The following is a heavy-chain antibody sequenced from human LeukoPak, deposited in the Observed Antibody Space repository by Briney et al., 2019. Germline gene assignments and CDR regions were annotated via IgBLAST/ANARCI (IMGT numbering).Heavy chain of an antibody. CDR2: IIPIFGTA. CDR1: GYTFTGYY. D-gene: IGHD2-21*01. J-gene: IGHJ5*02. CDR3: ARNRRIPYCGGDCYSPKESFDP. V-gene: IGHV1-69*13. Sequence: ASVKVSCKASGYTFTGYYMHWVRQAPGQGLEWMGGIIPIFGTANYAQKFQGRVTITADESTSTAYMELSSLRSEDTAVYYCARNRRIPYCGGDCYSPKESFDPWGQGTLVTVSS.